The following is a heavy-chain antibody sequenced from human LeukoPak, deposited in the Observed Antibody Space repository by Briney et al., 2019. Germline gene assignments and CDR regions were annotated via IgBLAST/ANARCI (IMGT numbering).Heavy chain of an antibody. J-gene: IGHJ4*02. CDR1: GFTFSSYG. Sequence: GGSLRLSCAASGFTFSSYGMHWVRQAPGKGLEWVAYIQYDGSNEQYADSVKGRFSISRDSSKNILYLQMNSLRAEDMAVYYCARGGGKNTTLVWAFDYWGQGTLVTVSS. V-gene: IGHV3-30*02. CDR2: IQYDGSNE. D-gene: IGHD5-18*01. CDR3: ARGGGKNTTLVWAFDY.